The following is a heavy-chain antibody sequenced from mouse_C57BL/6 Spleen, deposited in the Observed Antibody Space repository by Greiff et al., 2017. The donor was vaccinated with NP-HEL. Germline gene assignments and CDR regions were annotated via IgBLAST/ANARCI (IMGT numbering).Heavy chain of an antibody. V-gene: IGHV14-3*01. CDR1: GFNIKNTY. CDR2: IDPANGNT. J-gene: IGHJ1*03. D-gene: IGHD1-1*01. CDR3: ARPYYGSSYDWYFDV. Sequence: VQLQQSVAELVRPGASVKLSCTASGFNIKNTYMHWVKQRPEQGLEWIGRIDPANGNTKYAPKFQGKATITADPSSNTAYLQLSSLTSEDTAIYYCARPYYGSSYDWYFDVWGTGTTVTVSS.